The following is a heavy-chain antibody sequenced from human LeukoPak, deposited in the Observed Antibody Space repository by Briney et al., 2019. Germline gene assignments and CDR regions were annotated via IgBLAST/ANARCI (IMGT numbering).Heavy chain of an antibody. D-gene: IGHD2-21*01. Sequence: PGGPLRLSCAASGFTFSSYNMNWVRQAPGKGLEWVSSISGSSSNIYYADSVKGRFTTSRDNAKNSQYLKMNSLRGEDAAVYDCARNSEGNWGQGNLVTVSS. CDR1: GFTFSSYN. V-gene: IGHV3-21*01. CDR2: ISGSSSNI. J-gene: IGHJ4*02. CDR3: ARNSEGN.